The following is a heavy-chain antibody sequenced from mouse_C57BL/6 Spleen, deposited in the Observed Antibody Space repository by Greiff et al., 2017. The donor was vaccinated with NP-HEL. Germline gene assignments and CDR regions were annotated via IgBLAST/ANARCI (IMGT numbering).Heavy chain of an antibody. D-gene: IGHD2-1*01. CDR1: GYAFSSSW. CDR2: IYPGDGDT. Sequence: VQLQQSGPELVKPGASVKISCKASGYAFSSSWMNWVKQRPGKGLEWIGRIYPGDGDTNYNGKFKGKATLTADKSSRTAYMQLSSLTSEDSAVYFCATHYGNFDYWGQGTTLTVSS. CDR3: ATHYGNFDY. J-gene: IGHJ2*01. V-gene: IGHV1-82*01.